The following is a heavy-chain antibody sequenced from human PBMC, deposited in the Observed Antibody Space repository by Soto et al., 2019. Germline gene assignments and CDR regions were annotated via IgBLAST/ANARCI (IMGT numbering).Heavy chain of an antibody. CDR3: ARGVPVGAIGRFYFDS. CDR1: GFTASDNY. D-gene: IGHD1-26*01. V-gene: IGHV3-53*01. J-gene: IGHJ4*02. Sequence: EVQLVESGGGLIQPGGSLGLPGAAPGFTASDNYITGVRQPPGKGLEGVSVMYSGGTATSYADSVKGRFTVSRDSSKNTVSLQLDSLRAEDTAVYYCARGVPVGAIGRFYFDSWGQGTLVTVSS. CDR2: MYSGGTAT.